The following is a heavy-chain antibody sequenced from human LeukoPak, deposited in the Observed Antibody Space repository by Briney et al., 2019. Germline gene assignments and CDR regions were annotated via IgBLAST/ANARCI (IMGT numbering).Heavy chain of an antibody. CDR2: INPNSGGT. CDR3: ARGYYYDSSGYYFEY. V-gene: IGHV1-2*02. J-gene: IGHJ4*02. D-gene: IGHD3-22*01. CDR1: VYTFTGYY. Sequence: ASVTVSCKASVYTFTGYYMHWVRQAPGQGLGGMGWINPNSGGTNYAQKFHGRVTVTRDTSISAAYMELSRLRSDDTAVYYCARGYYYDSSGYYFEYWGQGTLVTVSS.